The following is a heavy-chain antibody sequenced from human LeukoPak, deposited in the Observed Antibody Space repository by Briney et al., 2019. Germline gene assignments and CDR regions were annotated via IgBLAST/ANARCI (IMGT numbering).Heavy chain of an antibody. V-gene: IGHV4-61*02. CDR3: ATYGSGSWNDYYYGMDV. CDR1: GGSISSGSYY. Sequence: SETLSLTCTVSGGSISSGSYYWSWIRQPAGKGLEWIGRIYTSGSTNYNPSLKSRVTISVDTSKNQFSLKLSSVTAADTAVYYCATYGSGSWNDYYYGMDVWGQGTTVTVSS. CDR2: IYTSGST. J-gene: IGHJ6*02. D-gene: IGHD3-10*01.